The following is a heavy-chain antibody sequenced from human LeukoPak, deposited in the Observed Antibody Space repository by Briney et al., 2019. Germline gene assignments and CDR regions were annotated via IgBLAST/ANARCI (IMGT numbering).Heavy chain of an antibody. D-gene: IGHD6-6*01. Sequence: ASVKVSCKASGYTFTGYYMHWVRQAPGQGLEWMGWINPNSGGTNFAQKFQGRVTMTRDTSISTAYMELSRLRSDDTAVYYCARVGDSSSSNWFDPWGQGTLVTVSS. V-gene: IGHV1-2*02. CDR3: ARVGDSSSSNWFDP. CDR2: INPNSGGT. CDR1: GYTFTGYY. J-gene: IGHJ5*02.